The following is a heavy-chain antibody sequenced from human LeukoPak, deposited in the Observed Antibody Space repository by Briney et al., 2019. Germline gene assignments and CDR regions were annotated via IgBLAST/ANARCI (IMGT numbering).Heavy chain of an antibody. CDR3: ARNFDC. Sequence: PSETLSLTCTVSGGSISNYYWSWIRLPAGKGLEWIGRINTNGNIDYNPSLKSRVTMSVDTSRNQFSLKLWSVTAADTAVFYCARNFDCWGQGTLVTVSS. CDR1: GGSISNYY. V-gene: IGHV4-4*07. J-gene: IGHJ4*02. CDR2: INTNGNI.